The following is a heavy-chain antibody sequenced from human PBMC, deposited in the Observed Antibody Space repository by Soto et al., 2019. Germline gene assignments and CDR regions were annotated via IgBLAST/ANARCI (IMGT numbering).Heavy chain of an antibody. Sequence: QVLLQEPGPGQVRPSETLSLTCIVSGGSVGSGAYYWSWIRQPPGSALEWIGYIQYSGDTNYNSSLKSRVTISVDRSRNRFPLKLTSVTAADTAFYYCARHDYADRTFDLWGQGTKVTVSS. CDR1: GGSVGSGAYY. CDR2: IQYSGDT. CDR3: ARHDYADRTFDL. D-gene: IGHD5-12*01. V-gene: IGHV4-61*08. J-gene: IGHJ3*01.